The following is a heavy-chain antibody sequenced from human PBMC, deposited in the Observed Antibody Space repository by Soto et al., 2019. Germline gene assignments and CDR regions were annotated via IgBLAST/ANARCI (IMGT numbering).Heavy chain of an antibody. J-gene: IGHJ6*02. CDR1: GGTFSSYA. V-gene: IGHV1-69*13. D-gene: IGHD5-18*01. CDR2: IIPIFGTA. CDR3: ARGYSYGYHYYGMDV. Sequence: SVKVSCKASGGTFSSYAISWVRQAPGQGLEWMGGIIPIFGTANYAQKFQGRVTITADESTSTAYMELSSLRSEDTAVYYCARGYSYGYHYYGMDVWGQGTTVTVSS.